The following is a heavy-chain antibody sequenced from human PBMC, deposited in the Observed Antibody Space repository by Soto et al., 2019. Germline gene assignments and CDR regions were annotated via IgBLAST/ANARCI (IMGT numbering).Heavy chain of an antibody. V-gene: IGHV1-2*04. CDR2: INPNSGGT. D-gene: IGHD3-3*01. Sequence: ASVKVSCKASGYTFTGYYMHWVRQAPGQGLEWMGWINPNSGGTNYAQKFQGWVTMTRDTSISTAYMELSRLRSDDTAVYYCARGITIFGVVISQYDYWGQGTLVTVFS. CDR1: GYTFTGYY. J-gene: IGHJ4*02. CDR3: ARGITIFGVVISQYDY.